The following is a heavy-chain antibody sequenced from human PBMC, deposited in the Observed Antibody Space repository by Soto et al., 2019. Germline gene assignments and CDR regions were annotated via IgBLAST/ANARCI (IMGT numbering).Heavy chain of an antibody. Sequence: PGGSLRLSCAASGFTFSFYGMHWVRQAPGKGLEWLAVISYDEKNKFYADSVKGRFTISRDNSKNTLSLQMNSLRTEDTAVSYCEKAGGSYSHPLDDWGQGTVVTVYS. CDR3: EKAGGSYSHPLDD. V-gene: IGHV3-30*18. CDR2: ISYDEKNK. J-gene: IGHJ4*02. D-gene: IGHD6-19*01. CDR1: GFTFSFYG.